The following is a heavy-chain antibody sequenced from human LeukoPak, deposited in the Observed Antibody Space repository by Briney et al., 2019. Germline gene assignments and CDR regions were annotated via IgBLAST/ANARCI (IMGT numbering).Heavy chain of an antibody. Sequence: GGSLRLSCAASGLTFSSYGMHWVRQAPGKGLEWVAFIRYDGSNKYYADSVKGRFTISRDNAKNSLYLQMNSLRANDTAIYYCARGYCSSGRCSKYDYWGQGTLVTVSS. CDR1: GLTFSSYG. J-gene: IGHJ4*02. CDR3: ARGYCSSGRCSKYDY. D-gene: IGHD2-2*01. CDR2: IRYDGSNK. V-gene: IGHV3-30*02.